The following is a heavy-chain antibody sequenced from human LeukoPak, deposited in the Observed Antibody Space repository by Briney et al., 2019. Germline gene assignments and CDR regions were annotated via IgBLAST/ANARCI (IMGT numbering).Heavy chain of an antibody. CDR1: GFAFAEHG. Sequence: GGSLRLSCTASGFAFAEHGMSWVRQVPGKGLEWVSRINWSGGSTGYADPLRGRFTISRDNAKNSLYLQMDSLRAEDTALYYCARAPITSPFYFDYWGQGTLVTVSS. J-gene: IGHJ4*02. CDR2: INWSGGST. CDR3: ARAPITSPFYFDY. V-gene: IGHV3-20*04. D-gene: IGHD2-2*01.